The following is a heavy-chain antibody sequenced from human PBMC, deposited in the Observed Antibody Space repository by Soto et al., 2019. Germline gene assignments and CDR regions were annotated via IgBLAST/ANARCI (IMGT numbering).Heavy chain of an antibody. D-gene: IGHD4-17*01. V-gene: IGHV3-11*05. Sequence: PGGSLRLSCAASGFTFSDYYMNWIRQAPGKGLEWVSYISSSSTTSTSTNYADSVKGRFTISRDNAKNSMYLQMNSLRAEDTAVYYCARARGYDGDFSPLDPCGQGTLVTVSA. CDR3: ARARGYDGDFSPLDP. CDR2: ISSSSTTSTST. J-gene: IGHJ5*02. CDR1: GFTFSDYY.